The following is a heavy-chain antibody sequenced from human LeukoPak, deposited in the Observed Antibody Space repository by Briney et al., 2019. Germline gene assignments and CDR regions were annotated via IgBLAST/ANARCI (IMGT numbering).Heavy chain of an antibody. J-gene: IGHJ6*03. Sequence: GGSLRLSCAASGFTFSSYEMNWVRQAPGKGLEWVSYIISSGSTIYYADSVKGRFTISRDNAKNSLYLQMNSLRAEDTAVYYCAREGSSGELLYYYYYMDVWGKGTTVTISS. CDR1: GFTFSSYE. CDR2: IISSGSTI. V-gene: IGHV3-48*03. CDR3: AREGSSGELLYYYYYMDV. D-gene: IGHD1-26*01.